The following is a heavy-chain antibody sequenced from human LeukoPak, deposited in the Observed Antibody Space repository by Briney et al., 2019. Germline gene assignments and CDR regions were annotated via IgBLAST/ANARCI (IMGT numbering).Heavy chain of an antibody. V-gene: IGHV4-38-2*02. J-gene: IGHJ4*02. CDR3: ARSDYYGSGSYSFDY. D-gene: IGHD3-10*01. CDR2: IYHSGST. Sequence: SETLSLTCTVSGYSISSGYYWGWIRQPPGKGLEWIGSIYHSGSTYYNPSLKSRVTISVDTSKNQFSLKLSSVTAANTAVYYCARSDYYGSGSYSFDYWGQGTLVTVSS. CDR1: GYSISSGYY.